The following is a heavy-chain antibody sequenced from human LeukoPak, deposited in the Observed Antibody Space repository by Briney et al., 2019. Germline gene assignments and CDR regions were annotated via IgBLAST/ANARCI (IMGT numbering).Heavy chain of an antibody. Sequence: SQTLSLTCVISGDIVSSISVAWNWIRQSPSRGLEWLGRTYYRSKWYYEYAVSVKSRINISPDTSKNQFSLHLTPVTPEDTAVYYCSLARAEYHYGMDVWGQGTTVTVSS. J-gene: IGHJ6*02. V-gene: IGHV6-1*01. CDR2: TYYRSKWYY. CDR1: GDIVSSISVA. CDR3: SLARAEYHYGMDV.